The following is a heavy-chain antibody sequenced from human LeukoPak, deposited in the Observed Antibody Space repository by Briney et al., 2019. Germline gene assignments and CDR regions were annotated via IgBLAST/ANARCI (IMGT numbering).Heavy chain of an antibody. D-gene: IGHD3-10*01. Sequence: RASVKVSCKASGYTFTSYDINWVRQATGQGLEWMGWINPNSGGTNYAQKFQGRVTMTRDTSISTAYMELSRLRSDDTAVYYCAREEYGSGDPFFDYWGQGTLVTVSS. CDR2: INPNSGGT. CDR3: AREEYGSGDPFFDY. J-gene: IGHJ4*02. V-gene: IGHV1-2*02. CDR1: GYTFTSYD.